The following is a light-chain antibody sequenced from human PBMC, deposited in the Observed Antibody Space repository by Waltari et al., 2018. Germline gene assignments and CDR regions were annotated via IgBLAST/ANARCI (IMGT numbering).Light chain of an antibody. V-gene: IGLV3-25*03. CDR2: KYT. Sequence: SYELTQPPSVSVSPGPTARLSCSGAALPKHYAYRYQQKPGQAPVLLIYKYTERPSGIPERFSGSSSGTTVTLTISGVQAEDEADYYCQSADSSGTYVVFGGGTMLTVL. CDR3: QSADSSGTYVV. J-gene: IGLJ2*01. CDR1: ALPKHY.